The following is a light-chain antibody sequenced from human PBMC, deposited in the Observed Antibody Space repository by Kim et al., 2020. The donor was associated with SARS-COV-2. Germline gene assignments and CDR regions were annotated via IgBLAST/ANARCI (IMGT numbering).Light chain of an antibody. V-gene: IGKV1-8*01. J-gene: IGKJ2*01. CDR2: AAS. CDR1: QGISSY. Sequence: SASTGDRVTITCRASQGISSYLAWYQQKSGQAPKLLIYAASTLQSGVPSRFSGSGSGTDFTLTISCLQSEDFATYYCQQYYNYPYTFGQGTKLEIK. CDR3: QQYYNYPYT.